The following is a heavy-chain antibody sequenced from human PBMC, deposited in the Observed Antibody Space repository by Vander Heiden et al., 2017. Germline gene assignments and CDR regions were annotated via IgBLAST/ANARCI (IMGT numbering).Heavy chain of an antibody. Sequence: GRQAPGQGLEWMGGIIPIFGTANYAQKFQGRVTITADESTSTAYMELSSLRSEDTAVYYCAREYGTYCSSTSCYPAHYYYGMDVWGQGTTVTVSS. CDR3: AREYGTYCSSTSCYPAHYYYGMDV. J-gene: IGHJ6*02. CDR2: IIPIFGTA. V-gene: IGHV1-69*01. D-gene: IGHD2-2*01.